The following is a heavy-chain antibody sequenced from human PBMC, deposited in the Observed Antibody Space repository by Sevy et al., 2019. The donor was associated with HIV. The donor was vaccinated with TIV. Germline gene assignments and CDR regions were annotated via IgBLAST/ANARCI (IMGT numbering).Heavy chain of an antibody. J-gene: IGHJ6*02. V-gene: IGHV3-53*01. D-gene: IGHD2-15*01. CDR2: VYSGSAT. CDR3: ARVGYCRGGTCFSGFSYAMDI. CDR1: GFTLTNEF. Sequence: GGSLRLSCAVSGFTLTNEFFSWVRQAPGKGLEWVAVVYSGSATYYTDSVKGRFTISRDKSKGTLYLQMKSLRAEDTAVYYCARVGYCRGGTCFSGFSYAMDIWGQGTTVTVSS.